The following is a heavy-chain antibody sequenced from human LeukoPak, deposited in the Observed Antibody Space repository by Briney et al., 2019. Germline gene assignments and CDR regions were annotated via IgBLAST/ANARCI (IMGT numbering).Heavy chain of an antibody. CDR2: INDSGSM. D-gene: IGHD6-19*01. CDR3: ARRLVDSRARQVGDH. J-gene: IGHJ4*02. V-gene: IGHV4-34*01. Sequence: SETLSLTCAVYGGSFSGYYWSWIRQPPGEGLEWIGEINDSGSMNCNPSLKSRVTLSVDTSKNQFSLRLSSVTAADTAVYYCARRLVDSRARQVGDHWGQGTLVTVSS. CDR1: GGSFSGYY.